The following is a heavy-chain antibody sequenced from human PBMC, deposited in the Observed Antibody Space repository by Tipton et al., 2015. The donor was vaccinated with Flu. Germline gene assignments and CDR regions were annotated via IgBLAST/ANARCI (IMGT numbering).Heavy chain of an antibody. J-gene: IGHJ4*02. CDR2: IWYDGSNK. CDR1: GFTFSSYV. D-gene: IGHD2-2*02. V-gene: IGHV3-33*01. CDR3: ARGRGPRAVVPAAIGGGG. Sequence: SLRLSCAASGFTFSSYVMHWVRQAPGKGLEWVAVIWYDGSNKYYADSVKGRFTISRDNSKNTLYLQMNSLRAEDTAVYYCARGRGPRAVVPAAIGGGGWGQGTLVTVSS.